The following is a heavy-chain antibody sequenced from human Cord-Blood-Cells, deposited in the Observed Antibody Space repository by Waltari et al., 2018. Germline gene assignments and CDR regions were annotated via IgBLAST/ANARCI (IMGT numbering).Heavy chain of an antibody. CDR1: GGSISSYY. CDR3: AREVYSNPYWYFDL. Sequence: QVQLQESGPGLVKPSETLSLTCTVSGGSISSYYWRWIRQPPGKGLEWIGYIYYSGSTNYNPSLKSRVTISVDTSKNQFSLKLSSVTAADTAVYYCAREVYSNPYWYFDLWGRGTLVTVSS. V-gene: IGHV4-59*01. D-gene: IGHD4-4*01. CDR2: IYYSGST. J-gene: IGHJ2*01.